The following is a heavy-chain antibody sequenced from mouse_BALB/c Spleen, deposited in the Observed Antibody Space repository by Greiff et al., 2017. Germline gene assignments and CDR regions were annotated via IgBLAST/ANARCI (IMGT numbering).Heavy chain of an antibody. CDR1: GFTFSSYA. V-gene: IGHV5-9-4*01. Sequence: EVQVVESGGGLVKPGGSLKLSCAASGFTFSSYAMSWVRQSPEKRLEWVAEISSGGSYTYYPDTVTGRFTISRDNAKNTLYLEMSSLRSEDTAMYYCARDYDSYAMDYWGQGTSVTVSS. CDR2: ISSGGSYT. J-gene: IGHJ4*01. CDR3: ARDYDSYAMDY.